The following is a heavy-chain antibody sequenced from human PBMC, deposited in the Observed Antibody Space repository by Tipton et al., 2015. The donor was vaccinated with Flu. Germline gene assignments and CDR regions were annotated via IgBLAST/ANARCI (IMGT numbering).Heavy chain of an antibody. J-gene: IGHJ4*02. CDR3: ARVAILDY. CDR2: ISSSGTTI. CDR1: GFTFSSYE. D-gene: IGHD2-21*01. V-gene: IGHV3-48*03. Sequence: VQLVQSGGGVVQSGKSLRLSCAASGFTFSSYEMNWVRQAPGKGLEWVSYISSSGTTIYYADSVKGRFTISRDNAENSLYLQMNSLRAEDAAVYYCARVAILDYWGQGTLVTVSS.